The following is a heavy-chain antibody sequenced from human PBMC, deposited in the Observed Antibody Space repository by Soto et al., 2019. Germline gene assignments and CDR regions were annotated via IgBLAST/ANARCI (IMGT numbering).Heavy chain of an antibody. CDR3: ARLVVSAVAGTDFDY. D-gene: IGHD6-19*01. Sequence: ASVKVSCKASGYTFTSYGISWVRQAPGQGLEWMGWISAYNGNTNYAQKLQGRVTMTTDTSTSTAYMELRSLRSDDTAVYYCARLVVSAVAGTDFDYWGQGTLDTVSS. J-gene: IGHJ4*02. CDR2: ISAYNGNT. V-gene: IGHV1-18*01. CDR1: GYTFTSYG.